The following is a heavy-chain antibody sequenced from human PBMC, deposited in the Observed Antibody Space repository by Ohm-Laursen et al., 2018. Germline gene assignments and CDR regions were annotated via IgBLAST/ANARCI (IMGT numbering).Heavy chain of an antibody. J-gene: IGHJ4*02. CDR2: ISYSGTSI. V-gene: IGHV3-11*01. CDR1: GFTFSNAW. D-gene: IGHD1-26*01. CDR3: ARVYGSYCSDY. Sequence: GSLRLSCTASGFTFSNAWMSWVRQAPGRGLEWVSHISYSGTSIYYADSVKGQFTISRDNAKNSLYLQMNSLRAEDTAVYYCARVYGSYCSDYWGQGTLVTVSS.